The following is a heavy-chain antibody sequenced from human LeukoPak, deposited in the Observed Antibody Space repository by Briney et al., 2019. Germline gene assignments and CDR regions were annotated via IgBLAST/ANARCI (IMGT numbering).Heavy chain of an antibody. D-gene: IGHD2-2*01. CDR3: ARDMNCSSTSCYQNYYYYYGMDV. Sequence: ASVKVSCKASGYSLTSYGINWMRQAPGQGLEWMGWISAYNGNTNYAQKLQGRVTMTTDTSTSTAYMELRSLRSDDTAVYYCARDMNCSSTSCYQNYYYYYGMDVWGQGTTVTVSS. CDR1: GYSLTSYG. J-gene: IGHJ6*02. CDR2: ISAYNGNT. V-gene: IGHV1-18*01.